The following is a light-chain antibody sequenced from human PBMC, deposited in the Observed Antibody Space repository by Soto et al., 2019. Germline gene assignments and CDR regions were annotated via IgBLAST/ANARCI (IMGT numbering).Light chain of an antibody. Sequence: SVLTQPASVSGAPWQSIALSLTGTSGYVGAYDYVSWYPHHPDKAPKLMIYEVSNRPSGVSDRFSGSKSVYTATLTISGLQAGDEADYYCASHTTSDTRVFGTGTKVTVL. J-gene: IGLJ1*01. CDR3: ASHTTSDTRV. CDR1: SGYVGAYDY. CDR2: EVS. V-gene: IGLV2-14*01.